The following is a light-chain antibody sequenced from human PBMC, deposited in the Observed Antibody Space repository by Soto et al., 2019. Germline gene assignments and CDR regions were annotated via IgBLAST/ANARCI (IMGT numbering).Light chain of an antibody. CDR2: EVS. CDR1: SSDVGSYNL. V-gene: IGLV2-23*02. J-gene: IGLJ2*01. Sequence: QSVLTQPASVSGSPGQSITISCTGTSSDVGSYNLVSWYQQHPGKAPKLMIYEVSKRPSGVSNRFSGSKSGNTASLTISGLQADDEADYYCCSYAGSSLVVFGGGPKLTVL. CDR3: CSYAGSSLVV.